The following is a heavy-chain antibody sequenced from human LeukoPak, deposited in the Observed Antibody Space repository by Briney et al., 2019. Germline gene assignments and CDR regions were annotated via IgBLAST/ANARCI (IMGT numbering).Heavy chain of an antibody. J-gene: IGHJ6*02. Sequence: ASVKVSCKASGYTFTGYYMHWVRQAPGQGLEWMGWINPNSGGTNYAQKFQGWVTMTRDTSISTAYMELSRLRSDDTAVYYCASANPYYYYGMGVWGQGTTVTVSS. V-gene: IGHV1-2*04. D-gene: IGHD1-14*01. CDR3: ASANPYYYYGMGV. CDR1: GYTFTGYY. CDR2: INPNSGGT.